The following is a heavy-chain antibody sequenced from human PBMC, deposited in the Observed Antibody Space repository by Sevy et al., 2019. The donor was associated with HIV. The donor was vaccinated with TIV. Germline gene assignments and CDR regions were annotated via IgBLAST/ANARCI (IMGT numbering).Heavy chain of an antibody. V-gene: IGHV3-30*18. J-gene: IGHJ4*02. D-gene: IGHD1-26*01. Sequence: GGSLRLSCAASGFTFSSHGMHWVRQAPGKGLEWVAVISYDGTNKYYADSLKGRLTISRDNSKNTLYLQMNSLRAEDTAVYYCAKEVELPFFDYWGQRTLVTVSS. CDR3: AKEVELPFFDY. CDR2: ISYDGTNK. CDR1: GFTFSSHG.